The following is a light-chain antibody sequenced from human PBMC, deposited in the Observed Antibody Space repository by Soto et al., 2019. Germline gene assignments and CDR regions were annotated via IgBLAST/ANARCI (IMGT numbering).Light chain of an antibody. CDR3: QQRSNWPPIT. Sequence: DIQMTQSPSSVSASVGDRVTITCRASQGISSWLAWYQQVPGKAPKLLIYAAATLQSGVSSRFSGSYSGTDFTLTISSLQPEDFAVYYCQQRSNWPPITFGQGTRLEIK. CDR2: AAA. V-gene: IGKV1D-12*01. CDR1: QGISSW. J-gene: IGKJ5*01.